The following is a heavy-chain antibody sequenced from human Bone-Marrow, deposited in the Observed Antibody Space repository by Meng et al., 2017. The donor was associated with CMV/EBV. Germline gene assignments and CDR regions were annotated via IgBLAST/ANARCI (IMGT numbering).Heavy chain of an antibody. J-gene: IGHJ6*02. CDR3: ARETCSSTSCYTDYYYGMDV. V-gene: IGHV1-46*01. Sequence: ASVKVSCKSCGYTFISYYMHWVRQAPGQGLEWMGIINPSGGSTSYAQKFQGRVTMTRDTSTSTVYMELSSLRSEDTAVYYCARETCSSTSCYTDYYYGMDVWGQGTTVTVSS. CDR2: INPSGGST. CDR1: GYTFISYY. D-gene: IGHD2-2*02.